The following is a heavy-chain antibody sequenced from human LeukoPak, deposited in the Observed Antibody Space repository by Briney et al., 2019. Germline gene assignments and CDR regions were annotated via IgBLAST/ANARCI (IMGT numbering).Heavy chain of an antibody. V-gene: IGHV3-23*01. CDR3: AKDLLWFGELFNDAFDI. CDR1: GFTFSSYA. Sequence: PGGSLRLSCAASGFTFSSYAMSWVRQAPGKGLEWVSAISGSGGSTYYADSVKGRFTISRDNSKNTLYLQMNSLRAEDTAVYYCAKDLLWFGELFNDAFDIWGQGTMVTVSS. CDR2: ISGSGGST. D-gene: IGHD3-10*01. J-gene: IGHJ3*02.